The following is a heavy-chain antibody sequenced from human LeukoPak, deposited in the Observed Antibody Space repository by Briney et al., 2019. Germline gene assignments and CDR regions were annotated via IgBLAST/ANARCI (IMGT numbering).Heavy chain of an antibody. CDR1: GGTFSSYA. J-gene: IGHJ4*02. D-gene: IGHD3-10*01. CDR2: IIPILGIA. Sequence: ASVKVSCKASGGTFSSYAISWVRQAPGQGLEWMGRIIPILGIANYAQKFRGRVTITADESTSTAYMELSSLRSEDTAVYYCASTSGGSGSYYNGPFDYWGQGTLVTVSS. V-gene: IGHV1-69*04. CDR3: ASTSGGSGSYYNGPFDY.